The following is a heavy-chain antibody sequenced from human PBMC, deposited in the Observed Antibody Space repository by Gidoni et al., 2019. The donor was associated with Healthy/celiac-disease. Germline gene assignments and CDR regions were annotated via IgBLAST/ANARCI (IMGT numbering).Heavy chain of an antibody. D-gene: IGHD2-2*01. V-gene: IGHV3-21*01. CDR1: GFPFSSYS. Sequence: EVQLVESGGGLVKPGGSLRLSCAASGFPFSSYSMNWVRQAPGKGLEWVSSISSSSSYIYYADSVKGRFTISRDNAKNSLYLQMNSLRAEDTAVYYCARAGDIVVVPAADFDYWGQGTLVTVSS. J-gene: IGHJ4*02. CDR3: ARAGDIVVVPAADFDY. CDR2: ISSSSSYI.